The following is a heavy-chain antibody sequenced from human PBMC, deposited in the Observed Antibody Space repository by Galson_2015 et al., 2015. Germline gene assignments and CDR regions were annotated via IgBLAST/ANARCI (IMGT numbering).Heavy chain of an antibody. D-gene: IGHD4-17*01. Sequence: SLRLSCAASVFTVIINFMSWVRQAPGEGLEWGSLIYSGVSTYYADYVKGRFTISRDNSKNTLYIQMNSLRSEDTAVYYCASGDYVIYYFDYWGQGTLVTVSS. CDR2: IYSGVST. V-gene: IGHV3-53*01. J-gene: IGHJ4*02. CDR3: ASGDYVIYYFDY. CDR1: VFTVIINF.